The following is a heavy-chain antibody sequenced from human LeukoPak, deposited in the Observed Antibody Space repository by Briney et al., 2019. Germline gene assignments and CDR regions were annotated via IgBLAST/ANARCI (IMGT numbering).Heavy chain of an antibody. CDR2: MNPNSGDT. J-gene: IGHJ6*02. CDR3: ARSYGSGSYYSLYYYYGMDV. Sequence: VASVKVSCKASGYTFSNYDINWVRQATGQGLEWRGRMNPNSGDTGYIQKFQGRVTMTRNTSICTAYMELSSLRSEDTAVYYCARSYGSGSYYSLYYYYGMDVWGQGTTVTVSS. CDR1: GYTFSNYD. V-gene: IGHV1-8*01. D-gene: IGHD3-10*01.